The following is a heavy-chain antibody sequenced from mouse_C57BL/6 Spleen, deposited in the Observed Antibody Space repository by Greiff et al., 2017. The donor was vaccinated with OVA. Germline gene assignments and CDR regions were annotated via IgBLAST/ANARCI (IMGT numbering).Heavy chain of an antibody. CDR1: GYTFTDYE. J-gene: IGHJ2*01. CDR2: IDPETGGT. Sequence: VQLQESGAELVRPGASVTLSCKASGYTFTDYEMHWVKQTPVHGLEWIGAIDPETGGTAYNQKFKGKAILTADKSSSTAYMELRSLTSEDSAVYYCTSSFDYWGQGTTLTVSS. V-gene: IGHV1-15*01. CDR3: TSSFDY.